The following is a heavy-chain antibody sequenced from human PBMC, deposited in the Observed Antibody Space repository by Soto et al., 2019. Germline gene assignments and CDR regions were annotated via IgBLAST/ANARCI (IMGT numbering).Heavy chain of an antibody. CDR3: ASDGGGYCSSTSCLRDNWFDP. CDR2: INPNSGGT. V-gene: IGHV1-2*04. CDR1: GYTFTGYY. J-gene: IGHJ5*02. D-gene: IGHD2-2*01. Sequence: ASVKVSCKASGYTFTGYYMHWVRQAPGQGLEWMGWINPNSGGTNYAQKIQGWVTRTRDTSISKAYMELSRLRSDDTAVYYGASDGGGYCSSTSCLRDNWFDPWGQGTLVTVSS.